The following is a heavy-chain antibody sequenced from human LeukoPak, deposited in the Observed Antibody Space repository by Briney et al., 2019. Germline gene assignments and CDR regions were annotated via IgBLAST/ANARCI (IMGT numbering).Heavy chain of an antibody. CDR2: IYYSGST. CDR1: GGSISSSSYY. CDR3: ARVQKKWLLLPHDAFDI. J-gene: IGHJ3*02. V-gene: IGHV4-39*07. D-gene: IGHD3-22*01. Sequence: SETLSLTCTVSGGSISSSSYYWGWIRQPPGKGLEWIGSIYYSGSTYYNPSLKSRVTISVDTSKNQFSLKLSSVTAADTAVYYCARVQKKWLLLPHDAFDIWGQGTMVTVSS.